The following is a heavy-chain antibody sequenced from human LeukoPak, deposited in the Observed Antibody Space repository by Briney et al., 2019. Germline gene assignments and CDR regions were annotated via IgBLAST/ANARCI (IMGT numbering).Heavy chain of an antibody. CDR1: GFAFSDHY. CDR2: TRNRANSYTT. J-gene: IGHJ4*02. V-gene: IGHV3-72*01. CDR3: ARVSGNYRGHFDY. D-gene: IGHD1-26*01. Sequence: GGSLRLSCAASGFAFSDHYMDWVRQAPGKGLEWVGRTRNRANSYTTEYAASVRGRFTISRDDSKNSLYLQMNSLKTEDTAIYYCARVSGNYRGHFDYWGQGTLVTVSS.